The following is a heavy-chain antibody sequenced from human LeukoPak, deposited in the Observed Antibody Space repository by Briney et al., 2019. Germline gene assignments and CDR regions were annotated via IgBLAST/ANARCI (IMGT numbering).Heavy chain of an antibody. V-gene: IGHV4-59*08. CDR3: ARRRGWKQQLVYFDY. CDR2: MFHSGTP. D-gene: IGHD6-13*01. J-gene: IGHJ4*02. Sequence: PSETLSLTRTVSGGSITTYYWSWIRQPPGKGLEWIAYMFHSGTPRYNPSLQSRVTMSADTSKNQFSLNVRSTTAADTAVYYCARRRGWKQQLVYFDYWGQGTLGTVSS. CDR1: GGSITTYY.